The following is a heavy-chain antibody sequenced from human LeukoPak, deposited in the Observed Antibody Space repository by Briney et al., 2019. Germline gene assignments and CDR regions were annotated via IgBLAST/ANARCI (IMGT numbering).Heavy chain of an antibody. CDR1: GGSISSSNW. J-gene: IGHJ4*02. CDR2: IYHSGST. V-gene: IGHV4-4*02. D-gene: IGHD6-19*01. CDR3: ARGNGQWLVPYFDY. Sequence: SETLSLTCSVSGGSISSSNWWSWVRQPPGKGLEWIGEIYHSGSTNYNPSLKSRVTISVDKSKNQFSLKLSSVTAADTAVYYCARGNGQWLVPYFDYWGQGTLVTVSS.